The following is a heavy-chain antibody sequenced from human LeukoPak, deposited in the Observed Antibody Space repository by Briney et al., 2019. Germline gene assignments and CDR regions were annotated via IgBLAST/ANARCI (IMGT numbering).Heavy chain of an antibody. CDR3: ARDSTGYYVGSFDY. D-gene: IGHD3-9*01. Sequence: SETLSLTCTVSGGSISSGGYYWSWIRQHPGKGLEWIGYIYYSGSTYYNPSLKSRVTISVDTSKNQFSLKLSSVTAADTAVYYCARDSTGYYVGSFDYWGQGTLVTVS. CDR2: IYYSGST. J-gene: IGHJ4*02. V-gene: IGHV4-31*03. CDR1: GGSISSGGYY.